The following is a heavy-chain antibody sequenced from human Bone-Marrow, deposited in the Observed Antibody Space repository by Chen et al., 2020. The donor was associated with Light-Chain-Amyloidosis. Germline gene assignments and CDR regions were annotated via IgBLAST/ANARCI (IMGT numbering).Heavy chain of an antibody. Sequence: EVQLEQSGPEVKKPGESLKISCKGSGYTFPNYWIGWVRQMPGKGLEWMGVIYPDDSYARYSPSFEGQVTISADKSIPTAYLQWRSLKASDTAMYYCARRRDGYNFGYWGQGTLVTVSS. J-gene: IGHJ4*02. CDR2: IYPDDSYA. D-gene: IGHD5-12*01. CDR1: GYTFPNYW. V-gene: IGHV5-51*01. CDR3: ARRRDGYNFGY.